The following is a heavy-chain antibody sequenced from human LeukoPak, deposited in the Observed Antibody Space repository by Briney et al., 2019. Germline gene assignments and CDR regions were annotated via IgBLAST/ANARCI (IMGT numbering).Heavy chain of an antibody. Sequence: GASVKVSCKASGYTFTCYYIYWVRQAPGQRLEWMGWINTNSGGTNYAQKFQDRVTMTRDTSISTAYMELSRLRSDDTDVYYCARYSIAAAATDWFDPWGQGTLVTVSS. D-gene: IGHD6-13*01. V-gene: IGHV1-2*02. CDR1: GYTFTCYY. CDR2: INTNSGGT. CDR3: ARYSIAAAATDWFDP. J-gene: IGHJ5*02.